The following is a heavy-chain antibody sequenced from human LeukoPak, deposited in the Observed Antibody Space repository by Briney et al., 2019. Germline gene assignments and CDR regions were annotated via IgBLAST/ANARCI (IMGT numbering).Heavy chain of an antibody. Sequence: ASVKVSCKGSGYSFTSYWIGWVRQMPGKGLEWMGIIYPGDSDTRYSPSFLGQVTISADKSISTAYLQWSSLKASDTAMYYCARQDYYDSSGYGDFDYWGQGTLVTVSS. J-gene: IGHJ4*02. D-gene: IGHD3-22*01. V-gene: IGHV5-51*01. CDR2: IYPGDSDT. CDR1: GYSFTSYW. CDR3: ARQDYYDSSGYGDFDY.